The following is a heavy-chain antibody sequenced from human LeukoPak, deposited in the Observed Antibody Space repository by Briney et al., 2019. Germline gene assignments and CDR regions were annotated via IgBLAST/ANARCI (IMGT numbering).Heavy chain of an antibody. D-gene: IGHD6-19*01. CDR3: ARGTSSGWYALDY. V-gene: IGHV4-59*08. CDR1: GGSISSYY. Sequence: PSETLSLTCTVSGGSISSYYWSWLRQPPGKGLEWFGYVYYSGSTNYNPSLKSRVTISVDTSNNQFSLKLTSVTAADTAVYYCARGTSSGWYALDYWGQGTLVTVSS. CDR2: VYYSGST. J-gene: IGHJ4*02.